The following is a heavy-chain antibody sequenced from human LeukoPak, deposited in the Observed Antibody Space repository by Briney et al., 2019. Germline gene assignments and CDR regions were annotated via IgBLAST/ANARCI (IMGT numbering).Heavy chain of an antibody. J-gene: IGHJ4*02. CDR1: GLTFSSYA. D-gene: IGHD6-19*01. CDR3: AKAPNSSGSTCDY. Sequence: GGSLRLSCAASGLTFSSYAMSWVRQAPGKGLEWVSAISGSGGSTYYADSVKGRFTISRDNSKNTLYLQMNSLRAEDTAVYYCAKAPNSSGSTCDYWGQGTLVTVSS. V-gene: IGHV3-23*01. CDR2: ISGSGGST.